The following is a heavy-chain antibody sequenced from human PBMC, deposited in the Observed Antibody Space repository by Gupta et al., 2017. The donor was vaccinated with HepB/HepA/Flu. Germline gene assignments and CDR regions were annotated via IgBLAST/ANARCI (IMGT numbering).Heavy chain of an antibody. D-gene: IGHD3-3*01. V-gene: IGHV3-33*01. CDR3: ACGVASSFSFDH. Sequence: QVQLVESGGGVVRPGRSLRLSCVTPGRTLRKYGMRGVRQAPGKGLEGVAVIGDDGRNKYYADAGKGRFTSSRDNSKNTLYLQINSMRAEDTAIYYCACGVASSFSFDHWGQGTLVTVSS. CDR2: IGDDGRNK. J-gene: IGHJ4*02. CDR1: GRTLRKYG.